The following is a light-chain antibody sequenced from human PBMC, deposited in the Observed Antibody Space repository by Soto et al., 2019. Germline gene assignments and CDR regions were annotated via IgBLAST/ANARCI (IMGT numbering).Light chain of an antibody. V-gene: IGLV2-14*01. CDR1: SSDVGGYNY. CDR3: SSYTTSNTRQIV. J-gene: IGLJ1*01. Sequence: QSVLTQPASGSGAPGQSITISCTGTSSDVGGYNYVSWYQQHPGKAPKFMIYDVSNRPSGVSNRFSGSKSGNTASLTISGLQAEDEADYYCSSYTTSNTRQIVFGTG. CDR2: DVS.